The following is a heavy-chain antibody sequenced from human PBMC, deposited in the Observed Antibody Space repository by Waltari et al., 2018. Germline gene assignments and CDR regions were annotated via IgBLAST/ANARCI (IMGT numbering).Heavy chain of an antibody. V-gene: IGHV4-38-2*02. J-gene: IGHJ3*02. Sequence: QVQLQESGPGLVKPSETLSLTCTVSGYSISSGYYWGWIRQPPGKGLEWIGSIYHSGSTYYNPSRKGRVTISVDTSKNQFSLKLSSVTAADTAVYDCAGGVAIFGVVSDAFDIWGQGTMVTVSS. CDR3: AGGVAIFGVVSDAFDI. CDR2: IYHSGST. CDR1: GYSISSGYY. D-gene: IGHD3-3*01.